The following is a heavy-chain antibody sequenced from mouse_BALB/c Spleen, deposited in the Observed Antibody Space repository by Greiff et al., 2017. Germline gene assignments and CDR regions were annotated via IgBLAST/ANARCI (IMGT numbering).Heavy chain of an antibody. D-gene: IGHD2-3*01. J-gene: IGHJ2*01. CDR2: IRNKANGYTT. CDR1: GFTFTDYY. CDR3: ARGYDGYFYYFDY. V-gene: IGHV7-3*02. Sequence: DVMLVESGGGLVQPGGSLRLSCATSGFTFTDYYMSWVRQPPGKALEWLGFIRNKANGYTTEYSASVKGRFTISRDNSQSILYLQMNTLRAEDSATYYCARGYDGYFYYFDYWGQGTTLTVSS.